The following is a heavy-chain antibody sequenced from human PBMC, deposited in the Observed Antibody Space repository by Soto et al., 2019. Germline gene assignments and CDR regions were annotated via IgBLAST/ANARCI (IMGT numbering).Heavy chain of an antibody. Sequence: SETLSLACTVWGGSSTGCWWSRIRQSHEKGLEWIGYIYYDGSTTYNPSLSSRIIMSVDTSKNQFSLILRSVTAADSAVYYCAKHVVFVWGGTSFDFWGQGLLVTVSS. CDR3: AKHVVFVWGGTSFDF. J-gene: IGHJ4*02. V-gene: IGHV4-59*08. D-gene: IGHD2-21*01. CDR1: GGSSTGCW. CDR2: IYYDGST.